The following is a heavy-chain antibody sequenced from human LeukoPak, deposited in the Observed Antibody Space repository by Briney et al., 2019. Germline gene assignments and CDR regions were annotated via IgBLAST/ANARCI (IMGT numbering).Heavy chain of an antibody. CDR1: GASLTDYY. CDR3: ATTSQLGSYNWFDP. Sequence: PSETLSLTCAVYGASLTDYYWSWIRQPPGKGLEWISEIDHIGVTKYNPSLRGRVTISRDTSKNQFSLDLTSVTAADTGVYYCATTSQLGSYNWFDPWGQGTLVTVSA. D-gene: IGHD1-1*01. J-gene: IGHJ5*02. CDR2: IDHIGVT. V-gene: IGHV4-34*01.